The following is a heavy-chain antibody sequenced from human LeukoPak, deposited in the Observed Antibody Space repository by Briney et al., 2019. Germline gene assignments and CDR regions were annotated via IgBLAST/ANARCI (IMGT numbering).Heavy chain of an antibody. CDR2: ISSSSSTI. D-gene: IGHD2-8*01. V-gene: IGHV3-48*01. Sequence: AGGSLRLSCAASGFTFSSYSMTWVRQAPGRGLEWVSYISSSSSTIYYADSVKGRFTISRDNAKNSLYLQMNSLRAEDTAVYYCARDLLMVYTTRPNYFDYWGQGTLVTASS. J-gene: IGHJ4*02. CDR1: GFTFSSYS. CDR3: ARDLLMVYTTRPNYFDY.